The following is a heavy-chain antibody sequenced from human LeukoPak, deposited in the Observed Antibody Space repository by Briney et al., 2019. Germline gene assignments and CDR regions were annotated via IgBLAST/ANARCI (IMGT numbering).Heavy chain of an antibody. Sequence: GESLKISCKVSGYSFTSYCIGWVRQMPGKGLEWMGIIYPGDSGPTYSPSFQGQVTISVDKSNNTAYLQWSSLQASDTAMYYCGMSGDRVPLQDDVFDVWGQGTMVTVST. D-gene: IGHD1-26*01. CDR3: GMSGDRVPLQDDVFDV. J-gene: IGHJ3*01. CDR1: GYSFTSYC. V-gene: IGHV5-51*01. CDR2: IYPGDSGP.